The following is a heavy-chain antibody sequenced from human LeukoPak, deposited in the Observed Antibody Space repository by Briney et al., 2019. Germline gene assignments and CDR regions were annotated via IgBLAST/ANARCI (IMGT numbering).Heavy chain of an antibody. V-gene: IGHV4-39*01. D-gene: IGHD3-16*01. Sequence: PSETLSLTCTISGSSITSVSHYWGWIRQPPGKGLEWIGDIYYTGSTYYSPSLRSRVTMAVHTSENQFSLRLNSVTAVDTAVYYCARRWGNIVGVTYEYWGQGTLVTVSS. J-gene: IGHJ4*02. CDR3: ARRWGNIVGVTYEY. CDR2: IYYTGST. CDR1: GSSITSVSHY.